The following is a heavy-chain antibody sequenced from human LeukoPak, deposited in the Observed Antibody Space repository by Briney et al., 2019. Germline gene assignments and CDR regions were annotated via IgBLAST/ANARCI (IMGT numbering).Heavy chain of an antibody. CDR2: INPSGGST. V-gene: IGHV1-46*01. CDR1: GYTFTSYY. J-gene: IGHJ4*02. CDR3: AREGRQGLYYFDY. D-gene: IGHD3-10*01. Sequence: ASVKVSCKASGYTFTSYYMHLVRQAPGQGLEWMGIINPSGGSTSYAQKFQGRVTMTRDMSTSTVYMELSSLRSEDTAVYYCAREGRQGLYYFDYWGQGTLVTVSS.